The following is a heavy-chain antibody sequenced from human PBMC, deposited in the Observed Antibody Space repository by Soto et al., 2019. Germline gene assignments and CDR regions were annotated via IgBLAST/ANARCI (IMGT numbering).Heavy chain of an antibody. CDR2: LNGSGGST. J-gene: IGHJ4*02. CDR3: ARGFSAGKGSPPDY. D-gene: IGHD3-10*01. Sequence: PGGSLRLSCAASGFTFSIYAMTLVRQAPGKGLEWVSGLNGSGGSTSSADSVKGRFAISRDNSKNTMYLQMNSLRDGDTAVYYCARGFSAGKGSPPDYWGQGTLVTVSS. V-gene: IGHV3-23*01. CDR1: GFTFSIYA.